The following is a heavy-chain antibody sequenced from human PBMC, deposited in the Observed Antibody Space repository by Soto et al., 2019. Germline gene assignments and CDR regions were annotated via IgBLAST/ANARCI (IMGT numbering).Heavy chain of an antibody. CDR3: ARKDKSGYFNWFDP. CDR2: IFPSDSDT. Sequence: PEECLTSSCRSSGYRFTSYWIAWVLQMPGKGLEWMGIIFPSDSDTRYSPSFQGQVTISADRSTSTVFLQWASLKASDTAVYFCARKDKSGYFNWFDPWGQGTLVTVSS. CDR1: GYRFTSYW. V-gene: IGHV5-51*01. J-gene: IGHJ5*02. D-gene: IGHD3-22*01.